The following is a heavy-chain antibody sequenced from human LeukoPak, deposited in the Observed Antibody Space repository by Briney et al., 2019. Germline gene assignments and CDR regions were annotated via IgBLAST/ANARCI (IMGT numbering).Heavy chain of an antibody. V-gene: IGHV1-2*06. Sequence: ASVKVSCKASGYTFTGYYMHWVRQAPGQGLGWMGRINPNSGGTNYAQKFQGRVTMTRDTSISTAYMELSRLRSDDTAAYYCARSHPGVSSGYYGDYWGQGTLVTVSS. J-gene: IGHJ4*02. CDR3: ARSHPGVSSGYYGDY. D-gene: IGHD3-22*01. CDR2: INPNSGGT. CDR1: GYTFTGYY.